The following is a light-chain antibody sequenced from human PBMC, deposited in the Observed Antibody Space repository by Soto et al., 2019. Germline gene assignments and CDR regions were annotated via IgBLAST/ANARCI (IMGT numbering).Light chain of an antibody. CDR1: QNIGPY. CDR3: QLATNTLWT. V-gene: IGKV1-39*01. Sequence: DIQMTQSPSSLSASVGDRVTITCRASQNIGPYLNWFQQKPGKAPKLLIFAASNLQSGVPSRFSGGGSGADFTLTINSLQREDFATYYCQLATNTLWTFGQGTKVEIK. CDR2: AAS. J-gene: IGKJ1*01.